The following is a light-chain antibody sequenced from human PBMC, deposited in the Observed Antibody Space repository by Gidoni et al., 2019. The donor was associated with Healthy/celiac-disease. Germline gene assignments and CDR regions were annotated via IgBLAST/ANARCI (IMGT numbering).Light chain of an antibody. Sequence: QSALTQPRSVSGSPGPSVTISCTGPSSDVGGYNYVSWYQQPPGKAPKLMIYDVSKRPSGVPDRFSGSKSGNTASLTISGLQAEDEADYYCCSYAGSYTVVFGGGTKLTVL. CDR1: SSDVGGYNY. V-gene: IGLV2-11*01. J-gene: IGLJ2*01. CDR3: CSYAGSYTVV. CDR2: DVS.